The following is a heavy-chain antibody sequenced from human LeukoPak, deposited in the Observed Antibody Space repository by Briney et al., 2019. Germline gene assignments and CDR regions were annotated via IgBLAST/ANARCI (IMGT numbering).Heavy chain of an antibody. CDR1: GGSFSGYY. J-gene: IGHJ3*02. V-gene: IGHV4-34*01. CDR3: ARLGCSSSWPYDAFDI. D-gene: IGHD6-13*01. Sequence: SETLSLTCAVYGGSFSGYYWSWIRQPPGKGLEWIGEINHSGSTNYNPSLKSRVTISVDTSKNQFSLKLSSVTAADTAVYYCARLGCSSSWPYDAFDIWGQGTMVTVSS. CDR2: INHSGST.